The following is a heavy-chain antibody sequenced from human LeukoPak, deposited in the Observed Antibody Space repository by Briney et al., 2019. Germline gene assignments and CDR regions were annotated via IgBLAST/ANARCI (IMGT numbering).Heavy chain of an antibody. D-gene: IGHD2-2*01. CDR2: IKQDESKR. J-gene: IGHJ5*02. CDR1: GFTFSNYW. Sequence: PGGSLRLSCVASGFTFSNYWMSWVRQAPGKGLEWVANIKQDESKRYYVDSVKGRFTISRDNAKNSLYPQINSLRAEDTAVYYCAREASLYCSGNDCYWAFDRWGQGTLVTVSS. CDR3: AREASLYCSGNDCYWAFDR. V-gene: IGHV3-7*01.